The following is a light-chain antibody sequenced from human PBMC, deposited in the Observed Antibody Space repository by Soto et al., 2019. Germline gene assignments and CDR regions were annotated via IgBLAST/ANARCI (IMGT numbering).Light chain of an antibody. V-gene: IGKV3-15*01. Sequence: ETVMTPSRATLPVSPWERANLSGSASQSVRSNLAWYQQKPGQAPRLLIYGASTRATGVPARFSGSGSGAEFTLTINSLQSEDFALYYCQEYDNWPLWTFGQGTKVDI. J-gene: IGKJ1*01. CDR2: GAS. CDR3: QEYDNWPLWT. CDR1: QSVRSN.